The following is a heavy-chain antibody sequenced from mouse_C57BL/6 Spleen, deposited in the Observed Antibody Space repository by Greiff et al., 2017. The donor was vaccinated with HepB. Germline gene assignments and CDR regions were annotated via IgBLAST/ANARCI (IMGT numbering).Heavy chain of an antibody. Sequence: VKLMESGPELVKPGASVKISCKASGYAFSSSWMNWVKQRPGKGLEWIGRIYPGDGDTNYNGKFKGKATLTADKSSSTAYMQLSSLTSEDSAVYFCARKRSITTDAMDYWGQGTSVTVSS. D-gene: IGHD1-1*01. CDR3: ARKRSITTDAMDY. CDR1: GYAFSSSW. V-gene: IGHV1-82*01. CDR2: IYPGDGDT. J-gene: IGHJ4*01.